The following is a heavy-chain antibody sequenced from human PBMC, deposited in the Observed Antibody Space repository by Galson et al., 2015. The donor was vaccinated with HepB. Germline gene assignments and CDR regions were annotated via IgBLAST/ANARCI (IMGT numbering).Heavy chain of an antibody. Sequence: QSGAEVKKPGESLRISCQASGYSFTNYWIGWVRQMPGKGLEWMGIIYPDDSDTTYSPSFRGQVTISADKSISTAYLRWSGLQASDTAMYYCARQTADYNSYYCDYWGQGTLVTVSS. CDR3: ARQTADYNSYYCDY. CDR1: GYSFTNYW. D-gene: IGHD4-11*01. V-gene: IGHV5-51*01. J-gene: IGHJ4*02. CDR2: IYPDDSDT.